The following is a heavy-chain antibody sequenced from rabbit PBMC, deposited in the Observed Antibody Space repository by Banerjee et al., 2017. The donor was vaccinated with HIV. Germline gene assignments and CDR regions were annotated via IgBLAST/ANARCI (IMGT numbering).Heavy chain of an antibody. CDR2: IYAGSSGTT. CDR3: ARGDVSSGSLDL. D-gene: IGHD5-1*01. J-gene: IGHJ4*01. V-gene: IGHV1S45*01. Sequence: QEQVVESGGGLVKPEGSLTLTCTVSGFSFSSSYYMCWVRQAPGKGLEWIGCIYAGSSGTTDYASWAKGRFTISKTSSTTVTLQMTSLTAADTATYFCARGDVSSGSLDLWGPGTLVTVS. CDR1: GFSFSSSYY.